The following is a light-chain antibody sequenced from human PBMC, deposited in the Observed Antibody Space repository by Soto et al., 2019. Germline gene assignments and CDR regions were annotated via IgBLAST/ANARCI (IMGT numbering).Light chain of an antibody. Sequence: EIVLTQSPGTLSLSPGERATLSCRASQSVTSYYLGWYQQKPGQPPRLLIYGVSNRATGVPDRFSGSGSGTDFTLTISGLEPEDFGVYFCLRYGTPTPYTSGRGTKVEIK. J-gene: IGKJ2*01. CDR3: LRYGTPTPYT. CDR1: QSVTSYY. V-gene: IGKV3-20*01. CDR2: GVS.